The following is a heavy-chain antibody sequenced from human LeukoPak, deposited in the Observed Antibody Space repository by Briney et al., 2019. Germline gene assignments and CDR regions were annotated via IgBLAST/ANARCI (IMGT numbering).Heavy chain of an antibody. CDR3: AREGWGYFDY. V-gene: IGHV4-59*12. CDR2: IYYSGSN. D-gene: IGHD1-26*01. J-gene: IGHJ4*02. Sequence: SETXSXXCTVSGGSISSYYWSWIRQPPGKGREGIGYIYYSGSNNYNPSLKSRVTISVDTSKNQFSLKLSSVTAADTAVYYCAREGWGYFDYWGQGTLVTVSS. CDR1: GGSISSYY.